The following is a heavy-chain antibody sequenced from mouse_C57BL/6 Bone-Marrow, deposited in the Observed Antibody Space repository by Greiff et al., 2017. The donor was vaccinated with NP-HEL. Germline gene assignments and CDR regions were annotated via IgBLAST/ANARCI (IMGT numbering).Heavy chain of an antibody. J-gene: IGHJ1*03. CDR1: GFNIKDYY. CDR2: IDPEDGET. Sequence: EVQGVESGAELVKPGASVKLSCTASGFNIKDYYMHWVKQRTEQGLEWIGRIDPEDGETKYAPNFQGKATITAATSSNTAYLQLSSLTSEDTAVYYCARSYGSDWYFDVWGTGTTVTVSS. D-gene: IGHD1-1*01. V-gene: IGHV14-2*01. CDR3: ARSYGSDWYFDV.